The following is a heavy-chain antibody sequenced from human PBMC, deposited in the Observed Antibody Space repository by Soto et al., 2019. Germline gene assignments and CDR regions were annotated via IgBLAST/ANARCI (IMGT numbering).Heavy chain of an antibody. CDR2: IITITGFI. D-gene: IGHD5-12*01. CDR3: ARDSRASNAYVYT. V-gene: IGHV3-21*01. Sequence: GGSLRLSCAASGFTFSSYSMNWVRQAPGKGLEWVSIITITGFIDYADSVKGRFTISRDNAKSSLYLQMNGLRAEDTAVYYCARDSRASNAYVYTWAQEPLLTVSS. CDR1: GFTFSSYS. J-gene: IGHJ4*02.